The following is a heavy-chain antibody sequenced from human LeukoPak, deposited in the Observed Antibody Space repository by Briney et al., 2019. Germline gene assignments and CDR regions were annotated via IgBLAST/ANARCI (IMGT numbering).Heavy chain of an antibody. V-gene: IGHV4-59*11. CDR2: NYYSGST. Sequence: SETLSLTCTVSGGSISSHYWSWIRQPPGKGLEWIGYNYYSGSTNYNPSLKSRVTISVDTSKNQFSLKLSSVTAADTAVYYCARVSSGYDFWFDPWGQGTLVTVSS. J-gene: IGHJ5*02. CDR1: GGSISSHY. D-gene: IGHD5-12*01. CDR3: ARVSSGYDFWFDP.